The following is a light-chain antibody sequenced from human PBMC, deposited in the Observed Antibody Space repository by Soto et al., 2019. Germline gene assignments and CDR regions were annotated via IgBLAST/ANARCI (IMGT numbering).Light chain of an antibody. Sequence: DIVLTQSPGFLSLSPGERATLSCRASQSVDSSFFAWYQQKPGQAPRLLIYGASKRAAGLPDRFSGSGSGTDFTLTISRLEAEDFAVYYCQQYVSSVTFGQGTKVEIK. V-gene: IGKV3-20*01. CDR3: QQYVSSVT. CDR1: QSVDSSF. J-gene: IGKJ1*01. CDR2: GAS.